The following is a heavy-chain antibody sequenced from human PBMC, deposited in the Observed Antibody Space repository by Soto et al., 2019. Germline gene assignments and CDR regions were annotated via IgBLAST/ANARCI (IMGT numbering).Heavy chain of an antibody. CDR2: ISGSGGST. D-gene: IGHD4-4*01. V-gene: IGHV3-23*01. CDR1: GFTFSSYA. Sequence: EVQLLESGGGLVQPGGTLRLSCAASGFTFSSYAMSWVRQAPGKGLEWVSAISGSGGSTYYADSVKGRFTISRDNSKNTLYLQMNSLRAEDTAVYYCAKGDYSNSGGMDVWGQGTTVTVSS. CDR3: AKGDYSNSGGMDV. J-gene: IGHJ6*02.